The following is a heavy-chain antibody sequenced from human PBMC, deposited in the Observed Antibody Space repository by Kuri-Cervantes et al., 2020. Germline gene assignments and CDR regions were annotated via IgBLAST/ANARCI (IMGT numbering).Heavy chain of an antibody. J-gene: IGHJ4*02. Sequence: GGSLRLSCAASGFTFDDYAMHWVRQAPGKGLEWVSGIFGSGLTTYYADSVKGRFTISRDNSKNTLYLQMNSLRAEDTAVYYCAKDRNSPMVEYFFDYWGQGTLVTVSS. D-gene: IGHD3-10*01. CDR1: GFTFDDYA. V-gene: IGHV3-23*01. CDR3: AKDRNSPMVEYFFDY. CDR2: IFGSGLTT.